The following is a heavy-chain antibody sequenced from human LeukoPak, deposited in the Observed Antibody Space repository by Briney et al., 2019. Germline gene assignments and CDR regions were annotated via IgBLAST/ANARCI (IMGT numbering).Heavy chain of an antibody. CDR2: ISDDGRSK. J-gene: IGHJ4*02. V-gene: IGHV3-30*18. CDR1: GFSFISYG. D-gene: IGHD4-17*01. Sequence: QAGGSLRLSCAASGFSFISYGMHWVRQAPGKGLEWVGVISDDGRSKDYADSVKGRFTISRDNSKDTLYLQMNSLRDEDTAVYYCAKRPSDYGDYVSYFDYWCQGTLVTVSS. CDR3: AKRPSDYGDYVSYFDY.